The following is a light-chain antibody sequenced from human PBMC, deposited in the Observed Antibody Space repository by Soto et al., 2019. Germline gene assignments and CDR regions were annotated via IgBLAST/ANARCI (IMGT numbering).Light chain of an antibody. CDR1: KLGDRY. CDR2: QDS. Sequence: SYELTQSPSVSVSPGQTASITCSGDKLGDRYACWYQQKPGQSPVVVIYQDSKRPSGIPERFSGSNSGNTATLTISATQAMDEADYYCQAWDSSTVVFGGGTKLTVL. V-gene: IGLV3-1*01. J-gene: IGLJ2*01. CDR3: QAWDSSTVV.